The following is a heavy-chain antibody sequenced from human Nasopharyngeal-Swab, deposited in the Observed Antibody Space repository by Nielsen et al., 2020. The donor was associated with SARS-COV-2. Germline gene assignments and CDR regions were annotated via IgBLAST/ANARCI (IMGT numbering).Heavy chain of an antibody. D-gene: IGHD6-19*01. J-gene: IGHJ4*02. CDR1: GGTFTTYA. CDR3: ARAGITVAGLKYYFDY. V-gene: IGHV1-69*13. Sequence: SVKVSCKASGGTFTTYAISWVRQAPGQGLEWMGGIIPTFGTANYAQKFQGRVTITADESTSTAYMELSSLRSEDTAVYYCARAGITVAGLKYYFDYWGQGTLVTVSS. CDR2: IIPTFGTA.